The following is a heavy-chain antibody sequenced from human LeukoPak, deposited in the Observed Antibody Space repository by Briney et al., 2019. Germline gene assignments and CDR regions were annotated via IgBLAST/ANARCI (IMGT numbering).Heavy chain of an antibody. CDR1: GDSVSSNSAA. V-gene: IGHV6-1*01. CDR2: TYYRSKWYN. CDR3: ARELIHRGGSYPDY. Sequence: SQTLSLTCAISGDSVSSNSAAWTWIRQSPSRGLQWLGRTYYRSKWYNDYAVSVKSRITINPDTSKSQFSLRLNSVTPEDTAVYFCARELIHRGGSYPDYWGQGTLVTVSS. J-gene: IGHJ4*02. D-gene: IGHD1-26*01.